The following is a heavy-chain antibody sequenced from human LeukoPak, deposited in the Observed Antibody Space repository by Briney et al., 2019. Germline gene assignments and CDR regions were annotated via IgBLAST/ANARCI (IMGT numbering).Heavy chain of an antibody. D-gene: IGHD4-11*01. V-gene: IGHV3-21*01. CDR1: GFTFSNYS. CDR2: FSSSSSYI. Sequence: GGSLRLSCAASGFTFSNYSMNWVRQAPGKGLEWVSSFSSSSSYIYYADSVKGRFTISRDNAKNSLDLQMNSLRAEDTAVYCCARATGDDYSNSNFDYWGQGTLVTVSS. J-gene: IGHJ4*02. CDR3: ARATGDDYSNSNFDY.